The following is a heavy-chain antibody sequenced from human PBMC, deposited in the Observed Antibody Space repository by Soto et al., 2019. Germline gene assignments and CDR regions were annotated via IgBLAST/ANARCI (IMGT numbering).Heavy chain of an antibody. D-gene: IGHD6-13*01. CDR1: GFPFSAEA. J-gene: IGHJ4*02. CDR3: ARDYSSGWCLDY. CDR2: ISYDGNNK. Sequence: QVQLVESGGGVVQPGNSLRLSCAGSGFPFSAEAMHWVRQAPGKGLEWVAAISYDGNNKNHADSVKGRFTVSRDNSKNTLYLQIYSLRPEDTAVYYCARDYSSGWCLDYWCQGSLVTVSS. V-gene: IGHV3-30-3*01.